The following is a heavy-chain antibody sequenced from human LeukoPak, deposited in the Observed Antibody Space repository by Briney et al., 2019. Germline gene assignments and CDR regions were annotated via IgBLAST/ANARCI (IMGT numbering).Heavy chain of an antibody. CDR3: ARDRVQGSLGGSCYYNWFDP. CDR2: INPSGGRT. J-gene: IGHJ5*02. D-gene: IGHD2-15*01. Sequence: ASVKVSCKASGYTLINYYIHWVRQAPGQGLEWMGMINPSGGRTRYAQRFQGRVTMTRDMSTSTVYMELSSLRSEDTAVYYCARDRVQGSLGGSCYYNWFDPWGQGTLVTVSS. CDR1: GYTLINYY. V-gene: IGHV1-46*01.